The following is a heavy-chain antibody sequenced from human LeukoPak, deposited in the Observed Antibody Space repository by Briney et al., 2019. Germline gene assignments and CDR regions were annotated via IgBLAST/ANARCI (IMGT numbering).Heavy chain of an antibody. Sequence: ASVKVSCKASGYTFTGYYMHWVRQAPGQGLEWMGWINPNSGGTNYAQKFQGRVTMTRDTSISTAYMELSRLRSNDTAVYYCARDRDRDGYSPLGPFDYWGQGTLVTVSS. CDR2: INPNSGGT. CDR1: GYTFTGYY. CDR3: ARDRDRDGYSPLGPFDY. D-gene: IGHD5-24*01. V-gene: IGHV1-2*02. J-gene: IGHJ4*02.